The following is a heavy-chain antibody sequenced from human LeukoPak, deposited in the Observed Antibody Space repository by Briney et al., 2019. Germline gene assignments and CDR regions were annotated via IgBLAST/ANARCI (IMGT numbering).Heavy chain of an antibody. J-gene: IGHJ4*02. CDR3: ARDTPYSSGYDY. D-gene: IGHD6-19*01. Sequence: GGSLRLSCAASGFTLSSYWMSWVRQAPGKGLEWVANIKQDGSEKYYVDSVKGRFTISRDNAKNSLHLQMNSLRAEDTAVYYCARDTPYSSGYDYWGQGTLVTVSS. V-gene: IGHV3-7*01. CDR1: GFTLSSYW. CDR2: IKQDGSEK.